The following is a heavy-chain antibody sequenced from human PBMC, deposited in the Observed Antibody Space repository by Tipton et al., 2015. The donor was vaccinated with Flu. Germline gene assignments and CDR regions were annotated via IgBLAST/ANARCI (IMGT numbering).Heavy chain of an antibody. V-gene: IGHV3-21*01. CDR3: ARSNNGEDF. J-gene: IGHJ4*02. Sequence: GSLRLSCAASGFTFNNYHMKWVRQAPGKGLEWVSSIDNEGTHTFYADSSKGRFTISRDNAKNSLFLQMNSLRVDDTAVYYCARSNNGEDFWGQGSLVIVSS. CDR1: GFTFNNYH. D-gene: IGHD2-8*01. CDR2: IDNEGTHT.